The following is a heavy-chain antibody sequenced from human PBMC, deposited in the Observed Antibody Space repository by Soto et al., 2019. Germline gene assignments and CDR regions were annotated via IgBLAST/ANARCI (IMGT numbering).Heavy chain of an antibody. V-gene: IGHV3-33*01. CDR1: GFTFSSYG. D-gene: IGHD6-19*01. CDR3: ARIPQIAVAGTRFGYFDL. Sequence: VQLEESGGGVVQPGRSLRLSCAASGFTFSSYGMHWVRQAPGKGREWVAVIWYDGSNKYYADSVKGRFTISRDNSKNPLYLQMNSLGAEDTAVYYCARIPQIAVAGTRFGYFDLWGRGTLVTFSS. CDR2: IWYDGSNK. J-gene: IGHJ2*01.